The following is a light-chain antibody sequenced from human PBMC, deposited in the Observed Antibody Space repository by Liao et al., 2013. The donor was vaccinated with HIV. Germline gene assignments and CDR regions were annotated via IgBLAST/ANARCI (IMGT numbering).Light chain of an antibody. J-gene: IGLJ2*01. CDR2: RGS. CDR3: HVWDSGIVF. CDR1: KLGDKY. V-gene: IGLV3-1*01. Sequence: SYDLTQPPSVSVSPGQTTSITCSGDKLGDKYTSWYQQKPGQAPVLVIYRGSNRPSGIPERFSASNSGNTATLTITGAQVGDEADYHCHVWDSGIVFFGGGTKVTVL.